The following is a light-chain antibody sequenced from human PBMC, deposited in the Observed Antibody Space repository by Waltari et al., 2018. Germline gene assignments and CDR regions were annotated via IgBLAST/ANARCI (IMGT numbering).Light chain of an antibody. CDR2: DAS. CDR1: QSVSKYY. CDR3: QHYGISPRT. V-gene: IGKV3-20*01. Sequence: EIVLTQSPDTLSLSPGDRATVPCRAIQSVSKYYLAWYQQKPGQSPRLLIYDASTRATGIPDRFSGSGSGTDFTLTISGLEPQDIAVYYCQHYGISPRTFGQGTKVEMK. J-gene: IGKJ1*01.